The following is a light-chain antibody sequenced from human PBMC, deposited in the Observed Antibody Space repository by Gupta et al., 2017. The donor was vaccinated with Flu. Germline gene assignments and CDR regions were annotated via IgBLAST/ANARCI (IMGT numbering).Light chain of an antibody. Sequence: GDSLRSYYASWYQQTPGQAPVLVIYGENKRPSGIPDRFSRSRSGNTASLTITGAQAEDEADYYCNSRDSSGNHLWVFGGGTKLTVL. CDR1: SLRSYY. CDR2: GEN. CDR3: NSRDSSGNHLWV. J-gene: IGLJ3*02. V-gene: IGLV3-19*01.